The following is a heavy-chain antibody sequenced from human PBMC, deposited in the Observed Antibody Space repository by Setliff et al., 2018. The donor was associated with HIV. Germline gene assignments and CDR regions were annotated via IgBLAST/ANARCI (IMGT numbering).Heavy chain of an antibody. D-gene: IGHD5-12*01. V-gene: IGHV4-39*07. CDR1: GGSISSSSYY. J-gene: IGHJ4*02. CDR2: MYYTGST. Sequence: PSETLSLTCTVSGGSISSSSYYWGWIRQPPGKGLEWIGSMYYTGSTYYNLSLKSRVTISVDTSKEQFSLKLSSVTAADTAVYYCARVGTRGYSGYAPLDFFDYWGQGTLVTVSS. CDR3: ARVGTRGYSGYAPLDFFDY.